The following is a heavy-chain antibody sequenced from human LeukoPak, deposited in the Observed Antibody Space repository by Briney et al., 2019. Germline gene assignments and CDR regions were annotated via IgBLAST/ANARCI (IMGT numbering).Heavy chain of an antibody. CDR1: GYSISSGYY. J-gene: IGHJ4*02. CDR2: IYHSGST. CDR3: ARDRVLGGYYWFDY. Sequence: SETLSLTCAVSGYSISSGYYWGWIRQPPGKGLEWIGSIYHSGSTYYNPSLKSRVTISVDTSKNQFSLKLSSVTAADTAVYYCARDRVLGGYYWFDYWGQGTLVTVSS. D-gene: IGHD3-22*01. V-gene: IGHV4-38-2*02.